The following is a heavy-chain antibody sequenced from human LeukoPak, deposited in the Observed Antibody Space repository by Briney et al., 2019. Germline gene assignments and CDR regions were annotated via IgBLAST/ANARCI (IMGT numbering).Heavy chain of an antibody. J-gene: IGHJ4*02. Sequence: SETLSLTCAVYGGSFSGYYWSWIRQPPGKGLEWIGEISHSGSTNYNPSLKSRVTISVDTSKNQFSLKLSSVTAADTAVYYCARGRVSRLRNFDYWGQGTLVTVSS. CDR1: GGSFSGYY. CDR2: ISHSGST. D-gene: IGHD3-10*01. V-gene: IGHV4-34*01. CDR3: ARGRVSRLRNFDY.